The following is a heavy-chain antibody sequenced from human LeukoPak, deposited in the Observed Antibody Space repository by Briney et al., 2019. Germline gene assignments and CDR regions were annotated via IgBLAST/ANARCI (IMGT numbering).Heavy chain of an antibody. CDR3: ARVNYGSGSPTFDY. CDR2: ISSSSTI. D-gene: IGHD3-10*01. J-gene: IGHJ4*02. V-gene: IGHV3-48*01. CDR1: GFTFSSYS. Sequence: GGSLRLSCAASGFTFSSYSMNWVRLAPGKGLEWVSYISSSSTIYYADSVKGRFTISRDNAKNSLYLQMNSLRAEDTAVYYCARVNYGSGSPTFDYWGQGTLVTVSS.